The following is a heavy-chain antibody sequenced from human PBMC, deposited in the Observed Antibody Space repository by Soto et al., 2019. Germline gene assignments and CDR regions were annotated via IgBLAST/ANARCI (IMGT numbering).Heavy chain of an antibody. D-gene: IGHD5-12*01. Sequence: EVHLVESGGGLVKPGGSLRLSCAASGFTFSSYSMNWVRQAPGKGLEWVSSISSSSSYIYYADSVKGRFTISRDNAKNSLYLQMNSLRAEDTAVYYCARDHGSPDAFDIWGQGTMVTVSS. V-gene: IGHV3-21*01. CDR2: ISSSSSYI. CDR3: ARDHGSPDAFDI. CDR1: GFTFSSYS. J-gene: IGHJ3*02.